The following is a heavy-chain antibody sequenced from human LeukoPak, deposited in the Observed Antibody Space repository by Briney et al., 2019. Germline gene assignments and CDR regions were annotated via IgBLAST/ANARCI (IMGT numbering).Heavy chain of an antibody. CDR2: IYYSGST. V-gene: IGHV4-30-4*01. CDR3: ARELTYADY. D-gene: IGHD4/OR15-4a*01. J-gene: IGHJ4*02. CDR1: GGSISSGDYY. Sequence: SETLSLTCTVSGGSISSGDYYWSWIRQPPGKGLEWIGYIYYSGSTYYNPSLKSRVTMSVNTSKNQFSLKLSSVTAADTAVYYCARELTYADYWGQGTLVTVSS.